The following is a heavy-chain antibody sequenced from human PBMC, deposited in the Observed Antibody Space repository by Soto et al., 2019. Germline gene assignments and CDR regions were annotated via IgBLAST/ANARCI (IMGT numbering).Heavy chain of an antibody. J-gene: IGHJ4*02. CDR2: ISHSGITS. Sequence: QVQLVQSGPEVVKPGASVKISCKASGNTFRNSYMHWVRQAPGQGLEWMGIISHSGITSDYAQKFKGRATMTRDTSTRTAYLELTNLRSDDTAVYYCAGDKDDSGDYEMAYWGQGTLVAVSS. CDR1: GNTFRNSY. D-gene: IGHD4-17*01. CDR3: AGDKDDSGDYEMAY. V-gene: IGHV1-46*01.